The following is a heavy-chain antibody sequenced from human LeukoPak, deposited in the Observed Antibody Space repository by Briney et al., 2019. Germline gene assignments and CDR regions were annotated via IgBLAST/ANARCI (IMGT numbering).Heavy chain of an antibody. CDR3: PRVREYYLHY. V-gene: IGHV3-48*03. CDR2: ISSSGSNI. D-gene: IGHD3-10*01. Sequence: GGSLRLSCAASGFTFSRYEMNWVRQAPGKGLEWVSYISSSGSNIYYAVSVKGLFTISRDNAENSLYLQMGSLRAEETEIYYCPRVREYYLHYWGQGTLVTVSS. J-gene: IGHJ4*02. CDR1: GFTFSRYE.